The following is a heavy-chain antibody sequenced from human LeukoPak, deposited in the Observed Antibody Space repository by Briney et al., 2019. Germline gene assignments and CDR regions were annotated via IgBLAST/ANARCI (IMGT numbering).Heavy chain of an antibody. CDR3: AGRDNGRDLLRYHGMDV. Sequence: SGNLSCKASGGSPRIYASAWVRHAPGQGLGWMGGIMPFLDTRTYAQSFQGRVTITEDRSTSTAYMELRSLRPEDTAVYYCAGRDNGRDLLRYHGMDVWGNGTTVTVSS. CDR2: IMPFLDTR. D-gene: IGHD3-16*01. J-gene: IGHJ6*04. V-gene: IGHV1-69*06. CDR1: GGSPRIYA.